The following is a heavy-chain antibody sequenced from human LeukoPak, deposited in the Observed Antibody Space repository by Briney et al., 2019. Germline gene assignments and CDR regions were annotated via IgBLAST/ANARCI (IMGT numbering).Heavy chain of an antibody. CDR2: IYNDEKT. J-gene: IGHJ4*02. Sequence: MPSETLSLTCTVSGGSIRSYYWSWIRLPAGKGLEWIGLIYNDEKTNYNPSLRSRLTMSVDTSKNQFSLKVGSVTAADTAVYFCARVESGYGSLYFDHWGQGTPVTVSS. CDR3: ARVESGYGSLYFDH. CDR1: GGSIRSYY. D-gene: IGHD3-10*01. V-gene: IGHV4-4*07.